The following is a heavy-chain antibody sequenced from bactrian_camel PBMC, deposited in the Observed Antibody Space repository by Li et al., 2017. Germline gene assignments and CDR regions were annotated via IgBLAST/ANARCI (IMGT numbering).Heavy chain of an antibody. J-gene: IGHJ6*01. CDR1: SYADTLYC. CDR3: VAVPRVGSIACTKVALRLEEATGFGD. CDR2: IDRNGIT. V-gene: IGHV3S61*01. D-gene: IGHD4*01. Sequence: HVQLVESGGGSVQPGGSLRLSCSVSSYADTLYCLAWFRQAPGKEREGVACIDRNGITGFADSVNGRFTISQDNAKNTLLLEMTSLKPEDTGMYYCVAVPRVGSIACTKVALRLEEATGFGDWSQGTQVTVSS.